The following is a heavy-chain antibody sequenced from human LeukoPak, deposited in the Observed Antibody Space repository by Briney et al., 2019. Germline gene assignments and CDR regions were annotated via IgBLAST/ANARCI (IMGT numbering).Heavy chain of an antibody. D-gene: IGHD1-14*01. J-gene: IGHJ3*02. Sequence: PGRSLRLSCAASGFTFSSYGMHWVRRAPGKGLEWVALIWYDGGNKYYADSVKGRFTIPRDNSKNTLYLQMNSLRAEDTAVYYCARVHNPAQQNDAFDIWGQGTMVTVSS. CDR3: ARVHNPAQQNDAFDI. CDR2: IWYDGGNK. CDR1: GFTFSSYG. V-gene: IGHV3-33*01.